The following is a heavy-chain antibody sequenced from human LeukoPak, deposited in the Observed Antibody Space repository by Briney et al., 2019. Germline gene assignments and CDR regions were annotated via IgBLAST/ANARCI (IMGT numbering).Heavy chain of an antibody. CDR1: GYTFTSYA. CDR2: INAGNGNT. D-gene: IGHD3-3*01. J-gene: IGHJ4*02. Sequence: ASVKVSCKASGYTFTSYAMHWVRQAPGQRLEWMGWINAGNGNTKYSQKFQGRVTITRDTSASTAYMELSSLRSEDTAVYYCARTPQGFLEWLLFDYWGQGTLVTVSS. CDR3: ARTPQGFLEWLLFDY. V-gene: IGHV1-3*01.